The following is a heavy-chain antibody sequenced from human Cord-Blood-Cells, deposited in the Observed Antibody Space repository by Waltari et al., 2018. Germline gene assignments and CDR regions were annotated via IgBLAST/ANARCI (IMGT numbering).Heavy chain of an antibody. D-gene: IGHD3-22*01. CDR3: ARDYYDSSGYYYYYYGMDV. CDR2: IIPIFGTA. CDR1: GGTFSSYA. Sequence: QVQLVQSGAAVKKPGSSVKVSCKASGGTFSSYAISWVRQAPGQGLEWMGGIIPIFGTANYAQKFQGRVTITADESTSTAYMELSSLRSEDTAVYYCARDYYDSSGYYYYYYGMDVWGQGTTVTVSS. V-gene: IGHV1-69*12. J-gene: IGHJ6*02.